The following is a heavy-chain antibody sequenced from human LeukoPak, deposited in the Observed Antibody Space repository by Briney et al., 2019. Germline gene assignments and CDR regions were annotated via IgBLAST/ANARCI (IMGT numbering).Heavy chain of an antibody. Sequence: GESLQISCQGSGSSFTSYWIGWVRQLPGKGLEWMGIIYPGDSDTRYSPSYQGQVTISADKSISTAYLQWSSLKASDTAMYYCARGMSSGWSGADYWGQGTLVTVSS. CDR2: IYPGDSDT. J-gene: IGHJ4*02. D-gene: IGHD6-19*01. V-gene: IGHV5-51*01. CDR1: GSSFTSYW. CDR3: ARGMSSGWSGADY.